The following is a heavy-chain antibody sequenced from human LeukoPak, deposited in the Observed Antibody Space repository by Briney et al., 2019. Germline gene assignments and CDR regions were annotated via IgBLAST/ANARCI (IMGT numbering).Heavy chain of an antibody. CDR1: GYTFISYG. CDR3: ARNSRLYDY. D-gene: IGHD2/OR15-2a*01. CDR2: ISAYNVDT. Sequence: VASEKVSCKASGYTFISYGITWVRQAPGQGLEWMGWISAYNVDTKYAQKLQGRVTMTTDTSTSTAYMELRSLRSDDTAVYYCARNSRLYDYWGQGTLVTVSS. J-gene: IGHJ4*02. V-gene: IGHV1-18*01.